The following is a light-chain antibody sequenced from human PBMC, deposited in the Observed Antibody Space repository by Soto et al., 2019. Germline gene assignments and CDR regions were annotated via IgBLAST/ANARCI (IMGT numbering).Light chain of an antibody. CDR1: QTVSGSY. J-gene: IGKJ1*01. CDR2: GAS. CDR3: QQSYSTPQT. V-gene: IGKV3-20*01. Sequence: IVLTHSPGTLSLSPVERATLSFRASQTVSGSYLAWYQHKPGQAPRLLIHGASTRATGIPDRFSGSGSGTDFTLTISSLQPEDCATYYCQQSYSTPQTVGQGTKV.